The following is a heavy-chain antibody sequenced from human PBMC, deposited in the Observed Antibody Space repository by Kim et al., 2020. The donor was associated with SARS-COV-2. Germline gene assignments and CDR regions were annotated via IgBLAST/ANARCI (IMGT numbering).Heavy chain of an antibody. D-gene: IGHD2-2*01. J-gene: IGHJ3*02. CDR1: GFTFSSYA. Sequence: GGSLRLSCAASGFTFSSYAMSWVRQAPGKGLEWVSAISGSGGSTYYADSVKGRFTISRDNSKNTLYLQMNSLRAEDTAVYYCARGELGRIVVVPAATYDIWGQGTMVTVSS. CDR3: ARGELGRIVVVPAATYDI. CDR2: ISGSGGST. V-gene: IGHV3-23*01.